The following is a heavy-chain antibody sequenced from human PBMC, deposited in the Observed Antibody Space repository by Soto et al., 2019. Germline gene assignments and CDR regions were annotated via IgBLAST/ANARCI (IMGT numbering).Heavy chain of an antibody. J-gene: IGHJ6*02. CDR1: GFTFSSYG. Sequence: GGSLRLSCAASGFTFSSYGMHWARQAPGKGLEWVAVIWYDGSNKYYADSVKGRFTISRDNSKNTLYLQMNSLRAEDTAVYYCARDIRWELLSDYYYGMDFWGQGSTVTVSS. CDR2: IWYDGSNK. CDR3: ARDIRWELLSDYYYGMDF. D-gene: IGHD1-26*01. V-gene: IGHV3-33*01.